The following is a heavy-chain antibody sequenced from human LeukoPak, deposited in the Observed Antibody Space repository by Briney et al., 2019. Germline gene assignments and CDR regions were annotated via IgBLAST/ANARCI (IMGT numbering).Heavy chain of an antibody. Sequence: PGGSLRLSCAASGFTLRSYDMHWVRQVTGKGLEWVSAIGISDDTYYQGSVKGRFTISRENAKNSLYLQMNSLTAGDTAVYYCARGGIQVSGIGEIDYWGQGTLVTVSS. V-gene: IGHV3-13*01. CDR2: IGISDDT. CDR1: GFTLRSYD. J-gene: IGHJ4*02. CDR3: ARGGIQVSGIGEIDY. D-gene: IGHD6-19*01.